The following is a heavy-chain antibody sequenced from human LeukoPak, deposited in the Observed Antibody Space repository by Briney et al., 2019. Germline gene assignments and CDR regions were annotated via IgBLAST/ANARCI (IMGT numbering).Heavy chain of an antibody. CDR1: GFTFSSYS. CDR3: ARVLGYCSSTSCRQLYFDY. V-gene: IGHV3-21*01. J-gene: IGHJ4*02. CDR2: ISSSSSYI. Sequence: GGSLRLSCAASGFTFSSYSMNWVRQAPGKGLEWVSSISSSSSYIYYADSVKGRFTISRDNAKNSLYLRMNSLRAEDTAVYYCARVLGYCSSTSCRQLYFDYWGQGTLVTVSS. D-gene: IGHD2-2*01.